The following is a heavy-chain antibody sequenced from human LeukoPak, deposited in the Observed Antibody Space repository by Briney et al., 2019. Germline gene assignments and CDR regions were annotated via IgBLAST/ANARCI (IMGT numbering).Heavy chain of an antibody. CDR1: GFTFSDYY. CDR2: ISSSSSYT. Sequence: GGSLRLSCAASGFTFSDYYMSWIRQAPGKGLEWVSYISSSSSYTNYADSVKGRFTISRDDSKNSLYLQMNSLKTEDTAVYYCARGRVTTLYYFDYWGQGTLVTVSS. J-gene: IGHJ4*02. V-gene: IGHV3-11*05. D-gene: IGHD4-17*01. CDR3: ARGRVTTLYYFDY.